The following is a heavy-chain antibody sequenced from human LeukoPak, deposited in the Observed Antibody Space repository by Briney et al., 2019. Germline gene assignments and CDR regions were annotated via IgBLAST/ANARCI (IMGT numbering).Heavy chain of an antibody. D-gene: IGHD3-22*01. CDR1: GFTFSNYW. J-gene: IGHJ4*02. Sequence: GGSLRLSCAASGFTFSNYWMNWVRQAPGKGLEWVANIKQDRSEKYYVDSVKGRFTISRDNGKNSLYLQMNSLRAEDTAVYYCARGYDSSGYYYGYWGQGTLVTVSS. CDR3: ARGYDSSGYYYGY. CDR2: IKQDRSEK. V-gene: IGHV3-7*01.